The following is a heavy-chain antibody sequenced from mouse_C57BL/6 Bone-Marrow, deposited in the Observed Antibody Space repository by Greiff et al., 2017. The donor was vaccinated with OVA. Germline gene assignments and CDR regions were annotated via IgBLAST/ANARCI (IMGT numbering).Heavy chain of an antibody. J-gene: IGHJ4*01. CDR2: IDPSDSYT. CDR1: GYTFNSYW. Sequence: QVQLQQPGAELVMPGASVKLSCKASGYTFNSYWMHWVKQRPGQGLEWIGEIDPSDSYTNYNQKFKGKSTLTVDKSTSTAYMQLSSLTSEDSTVYYCARDFTTGGLYYYAMDYWGQGTSVTVSS. CDR3: ARDFTTGGLYYYAMDY. D-gene: IGHD2-12*01. V-gene: IGHV1-69*01.